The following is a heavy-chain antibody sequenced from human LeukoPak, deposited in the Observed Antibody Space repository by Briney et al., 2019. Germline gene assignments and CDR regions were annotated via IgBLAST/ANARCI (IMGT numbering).Heavy chain of an antibody. CDR2: IYYSGST. CDR3: ARGGIAVAGTFETFDY. Sequence: PSETLSLTCTVSGVSISSYYWSWIRQPPGKGLEWIGYIYYSGSTNYNPSLKSRVTISVDTSKNQFSLKLNSVTAADTAVYYCARGGIAVAGTFETFDYWGQGTLVTVSS. J-gene: IGHJ4*02. V-gene: IGHV4-59*01. D-gene: IGHD6-19*01. CDR1: GVSISSYY.